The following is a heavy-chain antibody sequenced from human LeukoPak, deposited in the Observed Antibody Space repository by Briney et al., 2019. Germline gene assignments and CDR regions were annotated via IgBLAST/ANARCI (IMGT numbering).Heavy chain of an antibody. CDR2: INPNSGGT. Sequence: ASVKVSCKASGRSFTGYYMHWVRQAPGQGLEWMGWINPNSGGTNYAQKFQGRVTMTRDTSISTAYMELSRLRSDDTAVYYCARGRYYSSSPSVDYWGQGTLVTVSS. J-gene: IGHJ4*02. CDR3: ARGRYYSSSPSVDY. V-gene: IGHV1-2*02. CDR1: GRSFTGYY. D-gene: IGHD6-6*01.